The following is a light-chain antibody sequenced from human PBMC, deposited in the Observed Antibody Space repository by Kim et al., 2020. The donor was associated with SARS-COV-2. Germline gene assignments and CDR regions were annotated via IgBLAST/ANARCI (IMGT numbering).Light chain of an antibody. Sequence: ASVGDRVTISCRASQTISSSLAWYQQKAGDAPKLLIYKASGVESGVPSRFSGSGSGTEFTLTISSLQPDDFATYYCQQHDSYPWTFGQGTKVEIK. CDR1: QTISSS. CDR2: KAS. V-gene: IGKV1-5*03. CDR3: QQHDSYPWT. J-gene: IGKJ1*01.